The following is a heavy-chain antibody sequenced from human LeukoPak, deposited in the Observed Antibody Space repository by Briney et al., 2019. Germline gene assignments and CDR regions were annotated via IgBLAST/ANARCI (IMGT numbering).Heavy chain of an antibody. J-gene: IGHJ4*02. CDR3: ARDGTARIQLWLRFDY. Sequence: GGSLRLSCVASGIIFSPYSMNWVRQAPGKGLEWVSYITGSSNTIYYADSVKGRFTISRDNAKNSLYLQMNSLRDEDTAVYYCARDGTARIQLWLRFDYWGQGTLVTVSS. V-gene: IGHV3-48*02. CDR1: GIIFSPYS. CDR2: ITGSSNTI. D-gene: IGHD5-18*01.